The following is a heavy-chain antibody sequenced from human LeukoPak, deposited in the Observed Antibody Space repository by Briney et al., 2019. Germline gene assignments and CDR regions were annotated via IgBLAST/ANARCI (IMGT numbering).Heavy chain of an antibody. CDR3: AKQRARNWFDP. J-gene: IGHJ5*02. D-gene: IGHD5-24*01. CDR1: GFTFSSYA. V-gene: IGHV3-23*01. Sequence: GGSLRLSCAASGFTFSSYAMSWVRQAPGKGLEWVSAISGSGGSTYYADSVKGRFTISRDNSNNTLYLEMNSLRAEDTAVYYCAKQRARNWFDPWGQGTLVTVSS. CDR2: ISGSGGST.